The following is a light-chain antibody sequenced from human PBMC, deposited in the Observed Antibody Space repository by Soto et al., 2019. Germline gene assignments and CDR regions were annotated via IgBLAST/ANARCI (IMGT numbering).Light chain of an antibody. CDR2: EVS. J-gene: IGLJ3*02. CDR1: NSDVGGYDY. V-gene: IGLV2-8*01. CDR3: SSYAGSSNWV. Sequence: QSVLTQPPSASGSPGQSVTISCTGTNSDVGGYDYVSWYQQEPGKAPKVMIYEVSQRPSGVPDRYSGSKSGNTAFLTVSGLQAEDEAVYYCSSYAGSSNWVFGGGTKLTVL.